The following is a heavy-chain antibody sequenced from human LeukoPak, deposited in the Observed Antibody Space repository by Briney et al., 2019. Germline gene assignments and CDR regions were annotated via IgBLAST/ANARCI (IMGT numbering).Heavy chain of an antibody. CDR2: ITSNGLNT. J-gene: IGHJ4*02. V-gene: IGHV3-64*04. Sequence: PGGSLRLSCSASGLTFSSSAMHWVRQAPGKGLEYVSAITSNGLNTYYADSVKDRFTISRDNSKNTLYLQMNSLRAEDTAVYYCARRGGARYYFDYWGQGTLVTVSS. CDR3: ARRGGARYYFDY. CDR1: GLTFSSSA. D-gene: IGHD1-26*01.